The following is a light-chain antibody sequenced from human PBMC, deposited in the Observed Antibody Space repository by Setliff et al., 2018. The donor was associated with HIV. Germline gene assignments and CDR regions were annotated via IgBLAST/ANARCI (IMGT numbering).Light chain of an antibody. CDR2: ETS. J-gene: IGLJ3*02. CDR3: FLSYSGARRV. Sequence: QAVVTQEPSLTVSPGGTLTLTCGSSTGAVTSGHYPYWFQQKPGQAPRTLIYETSNKHSWTPARFSGSLLGGKAALTLSGAQPEDEAAYYCFLSYSGARRVFGGGTKGTVL. V-gene: IGLV7-46*01. CDR1: TGAVTSGHY.